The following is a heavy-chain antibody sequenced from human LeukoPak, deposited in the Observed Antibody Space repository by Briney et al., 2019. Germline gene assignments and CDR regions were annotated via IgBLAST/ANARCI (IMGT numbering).Heavy chain of an antibody. Sequence: LETLSLTCTVSGGSISSYYWSWIRQPPGKGLEWIGYIYYSGSTNYNPSLKSRVTISVDTSKNQFSLKPSSVTAAGTAVYYCARDLGNAFDIWGQGTMVTVSS. J-gene: IGHJ3*02. CDR1: GGSISSYY. D-gene: IGHD3-16*01. CDR2: IYYSGST. V-gene: IGHV4-59*01. CDR3: ARDLGNAFDI.